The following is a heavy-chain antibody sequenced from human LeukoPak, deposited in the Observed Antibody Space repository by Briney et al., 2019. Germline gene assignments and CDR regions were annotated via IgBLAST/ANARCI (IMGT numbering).Heavy chain of an antibody. J-gene: IGHJ3*02. CDR2: INHSGTSV. Sequence: PGGSLRLSCAASGFTFSSYPMNWVRQAPGKGLEWLSNINHSGTSVWYPDSVKGRFTISRDNSKNTLYLQMGSLRAEDMAVYYCARDVGMVRSRAFDIWGQGTMVTVSS. CDR3: ARDVGMVRSRAFDI. CDR1: GFTFSSYP. D-gene: IGHD3-10*01. V-gene: IGHV3-48*01.